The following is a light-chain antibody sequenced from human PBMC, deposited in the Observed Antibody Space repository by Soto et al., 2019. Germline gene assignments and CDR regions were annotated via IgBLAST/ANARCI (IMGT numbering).Light chain of an antibody. Sequence: EIVLTQSPATLSLSPGERATLSCRASQSVSSYLAWYQQKPGQAPRLLIYDASNMATGIPARFSGSGSGTDFTLTISSLKPEDFAVYYCQQRCKWPLTFGGGTKVEIK. CDR2: DAS. J-gene: IGKJ4*01. CDR3: QQRCKWPLT. CDR1: QSVSSY. V-gene: IGKV3-11*01.